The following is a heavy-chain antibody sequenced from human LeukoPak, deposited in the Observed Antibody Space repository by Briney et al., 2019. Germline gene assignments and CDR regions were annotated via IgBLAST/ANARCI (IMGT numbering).Heavy chain of an antibody. CDR1: GGSITIRDC. J-gene: IGHJ4*02. V-gene: IGHV4-4*02. CDR2: ICLDGRI. D-gene: IGHD1-26*01. CDR3: ASQGGLRNDF. Sequence: SETLSLTCGVSGGSITIRDCWSWVRQPPGKGLEWIGEICLDGRIHYTPSLKSRISISIDRSKDQFSLNLISVAAADTAIYFCASQGGLRNDFWGQGTLVTVSS.